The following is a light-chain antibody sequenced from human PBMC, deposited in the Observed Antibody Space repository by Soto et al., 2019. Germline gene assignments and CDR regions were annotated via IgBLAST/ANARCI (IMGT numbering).Light chain of an antibody. CDR2: RDS. Sequence: SYELTQPLSVSVPLGQTASITCGGNNIGTRNVHWYQQKPGQDPVLVVYRDSNRPSGIPERFSGSNSGNTATLTISRAQAGDDADYYCHVWDSSTAVFGGGTKLTVL. CDR1: NIGTRN. CDR3: HVWDSSTAV. J-gene: IGLJ3*02. V-gene: IGLV3-9*01.